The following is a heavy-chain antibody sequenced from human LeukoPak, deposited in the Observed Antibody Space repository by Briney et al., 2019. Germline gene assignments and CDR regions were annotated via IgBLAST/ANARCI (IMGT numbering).Heavy chain of an antibody. V-gene: IGHV1-2*06. Sequence: GASEKVSCKTSGYTFIDYFIHWVRQAPRPALEWMGRLNPNNGYTFYTEESQGRVTMTSETSISTAHMELRGLTCDDTALYYCARDLFSTFNWEFDDWGQGTLVTVSS. CDR2: LNPNNGYT. J-gene: IGHJ4*02. D-gene: IGHD7-27*01. CDR1: GYTFIDYF. CDR3: ARDLFSTFNWEFDD.